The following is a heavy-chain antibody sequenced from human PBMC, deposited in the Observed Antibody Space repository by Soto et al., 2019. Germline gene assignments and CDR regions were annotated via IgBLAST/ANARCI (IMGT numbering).Heavy chain of an antibody. CDR1: GFTFRRYA. Sequence: TGRSLRLSGAASGFTFRRYAMIWVLQAPGKRLEGVSEIGTSADERFYADSVTGRFTISRDNSRNTLYLKMNSVRAEDTALYYCGKFRFSYDSGSSIDSWGQGTPVTVSS. V-gene: IGHV3-23*01. D-gene: IGHD6-19*01. J-gene: IGHJ4*02. CDR2: IGTSADER. CDR3: GKFRFSYDSGSSIDS.